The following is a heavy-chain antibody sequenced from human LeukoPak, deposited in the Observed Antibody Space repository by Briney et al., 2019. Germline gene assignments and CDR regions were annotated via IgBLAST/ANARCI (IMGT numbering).Heavy chain of an antibody. CDR1: GFTFSSYA. CDR2: ISGSGGST. V-gene: IGHV3-23*01. D-gene: IGHD1-26*01. J-gene: IGHJ4*02. CDR3: AKAPGPYSGSYWGYFDY. Sequence: GGSLRLSCAASGFTFSSYAMSWVRQAPGKGLEWVSAISGSGGSTYYADSVKGRFAISRDNSKNTLYLQMNSLRAEDTAVYYCAKAPGPYSGSYWGYFDYWGQGTLVTVSS.